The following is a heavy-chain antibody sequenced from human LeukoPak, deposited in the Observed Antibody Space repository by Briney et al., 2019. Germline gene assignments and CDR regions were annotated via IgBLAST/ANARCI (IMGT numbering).Heavy chain of an antibody. J-gene: IGHJ4*02. V-gene: IGHV1-8*01. Sequence: ASVKVSCEASGYTFTSYDINWVRQATGQGLEWMGWMNPNSGNTGYAQKFQGRVTMTRNTSISTAYMELSSLRSEDTAVYYCARGVRAAAGAFDYWGQGTLVTVSS. D-gene: IGHD6-13*01. CDR2: MNPNSGNT. CDR3: ARGVRAAAGAFDY. CDR1: GYTFTSYD.